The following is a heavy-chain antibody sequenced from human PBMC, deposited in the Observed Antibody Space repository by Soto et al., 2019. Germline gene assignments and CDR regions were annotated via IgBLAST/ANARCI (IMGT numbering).Heavy chain of an antibody. CDR2: IDPSDSYT. V-gene: IGHV5-10-1*01. Sequence: XESLKVSCKCSGYKFTNYVIIWVRQMPGKGLEWMGRIDPSDSYTKYSPSLQGHVTISADKSIGTAYLQWSRLKASDTAMYYCATFSDVWGQGTTVTVSS. J-gene: IGHJ6*02. CDR1: GYKFTNYV. CDR3: ATFSDV.